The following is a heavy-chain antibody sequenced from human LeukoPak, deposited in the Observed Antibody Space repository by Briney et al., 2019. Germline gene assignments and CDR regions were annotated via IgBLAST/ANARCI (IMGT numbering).Heavy chain of an antibody. V-gene: IGHV1-2*04. CDR2: INPNSGGT. J-gene: IGHJ3*02. Sequence: ASVKVSCKGSGDTFITYGISWVRQAPGQGLEWRGWINPNSGGTNYAQKFQGWVTMTRDTSISTAYMELSRLRSDATAVYYCARAFDPASPGAFDIWGQGTMVTVSS. CDR1: GDTFITYG. CDR3: ARAFDPASPGAFDI. D-gene: IGHD3-9*01.